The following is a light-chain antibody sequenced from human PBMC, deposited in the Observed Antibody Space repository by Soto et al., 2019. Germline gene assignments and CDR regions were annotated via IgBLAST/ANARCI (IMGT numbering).Light chain of an antibody. V-gene: IGLV2-14*01. CDR2: EVN. Sequence: QSALTQPPSASGSPGQSVAISCTGTSSDVGGYNYVSWYQQHPGKAPKLMIYEVNKRPSGVSTRFSGSKSGDTASLTISGLQAEDEADYYCSSYRSSTTFVFGTGTKVTVL. CDR1: SSDVGGYNY. CDR3: SSYRSSTTFV. J-gene: IGLJ1*01.